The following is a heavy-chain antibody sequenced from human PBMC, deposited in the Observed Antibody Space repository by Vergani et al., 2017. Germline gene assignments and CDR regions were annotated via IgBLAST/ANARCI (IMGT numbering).Heavy chain of an antibody. CDR3: ARHTTYTDS. CDR2: IYPADSDT. Sequence: EVELVQSGPEMRKPGESVKISCKGSEYSFGNYWISWVRQMPGKGLEWMGIIYPADSDTRYSPSFQGQVTISADKSISTAFLQWDSLKASDTALYYCARHTTYTDSWGQGTLVTVSS. V-gene: IGHV5-51*01. J-gene: IGHJ4*02. D-gene: IGHD1-1*01. CDR1: EYSFGNYW.